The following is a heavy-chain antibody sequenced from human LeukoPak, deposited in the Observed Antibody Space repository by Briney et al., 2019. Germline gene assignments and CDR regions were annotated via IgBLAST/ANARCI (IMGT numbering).Heavy chain of an antibody. CDR3: ASGYSYGSRFDY. Sequence: SVKVSSKASGGTFSSYAISWVRQAPGQGLEWMGGIIPIFGTANYAQKFQGRVTITTDESTSTAYMELSSLRSEDTAVYYCASGYSYGSRFDYWGQGTLVTVSS. D-gene: IGHD5-18*01. V-gene: IGHV1-69*05. J-gene: IGHJ4*02. CDR2: IIPIFGTA. CDR1: GGTFSSYA.